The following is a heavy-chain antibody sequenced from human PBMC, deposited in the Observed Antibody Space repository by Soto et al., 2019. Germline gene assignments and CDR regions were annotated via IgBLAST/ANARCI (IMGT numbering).Heavy chain of an antibody. Sequence: QLQLQESGPGLVKPSAPLSLTCTVSAGSISDDTYYWGWIRQPPGKGLEWIGSIYYSGTSSYNPSLNSRVTMSVDTSKKRLSLRLSSVTAADTAVYYCARLHCDSPNCIPLDPWGQGTLVIVSS. V-gene: IGHV4-39*01. CDR3: ARLHCDSPNCIPLDP. CDR1: AGSISDDTYY. CDR2: IYYSGTS. D-gene: IGHD2-2*01. J-gene: IGHJ5*02.